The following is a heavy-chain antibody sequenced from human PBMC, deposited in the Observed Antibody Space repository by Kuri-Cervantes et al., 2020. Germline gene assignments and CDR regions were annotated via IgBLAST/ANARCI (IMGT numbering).Heavy chain of an antibody. Sequence: SETLSLTCTVSGGSISSGSYYWSWIRQPAGKGLEWIGRIYTSGSTNYNPSLKSRVTISVDTSKNQFSLKLSSVTAADTAVYYCARDRGYYGSGSRYYYYYGMDVWGQGTTVTVSS. J-gene: IGHJ6*02. V-gene: IGHV4-61*02. CDR2: IYTSGST. CDR3: ARDRGYYGSGSRYYYYYGMDV. CDR1: GGSISSGSYY. D-gene: IGHD3-10*01.